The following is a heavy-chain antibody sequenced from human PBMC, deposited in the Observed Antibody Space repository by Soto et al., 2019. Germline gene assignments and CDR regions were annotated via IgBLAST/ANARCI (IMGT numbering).Heavy chain of an antibody. J-gene: IGHJ4*02. V-gene: IGHV3-74*01. Sequence: GGSLRLSCAASGFTFSSHWMNWVRQAPGKGLVWVSRISGDGRTTSHADSVKGRFTISRDNAKNTLYLQVNSLRVEDTAVYYCTTDYGSGFFDYWGQGTLVTV. CDR2: ISGDGRTT. CDR3: TTDYGSGFFDY. D-gene: IGHD3-10*01. CDR1: GFTFSSHW.